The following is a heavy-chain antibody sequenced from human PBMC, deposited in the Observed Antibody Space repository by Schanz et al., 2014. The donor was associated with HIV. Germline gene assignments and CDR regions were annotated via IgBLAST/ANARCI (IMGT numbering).Heavy chain of an antibody. V-gene: IGHV1-18*01. CDR3: ARDRSAAVTASDY. D-gene: IGHD6-13*01. CDR1: GYTFTNYA. Sequence: QVQLVQSGSEVGKPGASVKVSCKASGYTFTNYAFGWVRQAPGQGLEWVGSINTYNGQTDYGRKLQGRVTMTTDRSTSTAYLELRSLRSDDTAVYYCARDRSAAVTASDYWGQGTLVTVSS. CDR2: INTYNGQT. J-gene: IGHJ4*02.